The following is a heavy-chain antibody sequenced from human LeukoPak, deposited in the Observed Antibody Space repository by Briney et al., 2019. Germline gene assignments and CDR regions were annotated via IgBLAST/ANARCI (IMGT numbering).Heavy chain of an antibody. D-gene: IGHD3-22*01. CDR3: ARDRPDYDSSGYYWERAPLSGYMDV. CDR1: GFTFSSYS. CDR2: ISSSSSYI. J-gene: IGHJ6*03. V-gene: IGHV3-21*01. Sequence: GGSLRLSCAASGFTFSSYSMNWVRQAPGKGLEWVSSISSSSSYIYYADSVKGRFTISRDNAKNSLYLQMNSLRAEDTAVYYCARDRPDYDSSGYYWERAPLSGYMDVWGKGTTVTVSS.